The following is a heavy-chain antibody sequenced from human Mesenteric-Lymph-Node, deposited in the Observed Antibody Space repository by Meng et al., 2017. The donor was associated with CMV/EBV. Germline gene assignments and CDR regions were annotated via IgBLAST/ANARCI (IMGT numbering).Heavy chain of an antibody. D-gene: IGHD2-15*01. CDR2: IYSGGRNT. J-gene: IGHJ5*02. CDR3: ARDRAAGGYAPPWFDP. CDR1: GFTFSNHA. V-gene: IGHV3-23*03. Sequence: SGFTFSNHAMSWVRQAAGKGLEWVSFIYSGGRNTYYTDSVKGRFTISRDNSKNTLCLRINSLRAEDTAVYYCARDRAAGGYAPPWFDPWGQGTLVTVSS.